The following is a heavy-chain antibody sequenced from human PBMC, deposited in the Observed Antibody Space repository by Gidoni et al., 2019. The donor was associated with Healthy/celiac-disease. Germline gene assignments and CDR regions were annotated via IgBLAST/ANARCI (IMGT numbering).Heavy chain of an antibody. Sequence: QVQLVQSGAEVKKPGSSVKVSCQASGGTFSSYAISWVRQAPGQGREWMGGIIPIFGTANYAQKVQGRVTITADESTSTAYMELSSLRSEDTAVYYCARGCGGDCYGYYYYGMDVWGQGTTVTVSS. V-gene: IGHV1-69*01. CDR2: IIPIFGTA. CDR1: GGTFSSYA. D-gene: IGHD2-21*02. J-gene: IGHJ6*02. CDR3: ARGCGGDCYGYYYYGMDV.